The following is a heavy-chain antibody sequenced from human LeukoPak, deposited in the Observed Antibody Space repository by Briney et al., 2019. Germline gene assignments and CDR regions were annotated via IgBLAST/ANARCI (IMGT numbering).Heavy chain of an antibody. CDR3: ARGPPCREYCSLEFYFDC. D-gene: IGHD2/OR15-2a*01. V-gene: IGHV3-7*05. CDR2: IKQDGSEK. J-gene: IGHJ4*02. CDR1: GFTFSSYW. Sequence: GGSLRLSCAASGFTFSSYWMSWVRQAPGKGLEWVVNIKQDGSEKYYVDSVKGRFTISRDNAKNSLYLQMNSLRAEDTAVYYCARGPPCREYCSLEFYFDCWGQGTLVTVSS.